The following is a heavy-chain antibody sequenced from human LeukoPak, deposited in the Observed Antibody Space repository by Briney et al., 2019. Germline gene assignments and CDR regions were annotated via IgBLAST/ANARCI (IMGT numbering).Heavy chain of an antibody. CDR1: GFTFSSYT. V-gene: IGHV3-23*01. CDR3: AASLPNIVVVPATKGPFGY. Sequence: PGGSLRLSCAASGFTFSSYTMRWVREAPGKGGEGVSGVSGSGGNIHYADSVKGRFAISRDNSKNTLYLQMNSLRAEDTAVYYCAASLPNIVVVPATKGPFGYWGQGALVTVSS. CDR2: VSGSGGNI. D-gene: IGHD2-2*01. J-gene: IGHJ4*02.